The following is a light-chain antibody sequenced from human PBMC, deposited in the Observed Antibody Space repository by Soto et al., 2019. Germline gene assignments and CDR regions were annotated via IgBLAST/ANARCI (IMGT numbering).Light chain of an antibody. Sequence: IQLTHSSSSLSASVGDRVTITCRASQGITSYLAWYQQRPGKAPGLLIYSASTLQSGVPSRFSGSGYGTDFSLTISNMQPEDFANYYCQQLYSHPLSFGGGTKVDIK. J-gene: IGKJ4*01. V-gene: IGKV1-9*01. CDR1: QGITSY. CDR2: SAS. CDR3: QQLYSHPLS.